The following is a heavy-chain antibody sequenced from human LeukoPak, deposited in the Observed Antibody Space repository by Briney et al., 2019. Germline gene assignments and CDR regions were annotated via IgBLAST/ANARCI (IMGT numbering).Heavy chain of an antibody. V-gene: IGHV1-69*05. CDR2: IIPIFGTA. D-gene: IGHD5-12*01. CDR1: GGTFSSSA. J-gene: IGHJ3*02. CDR3: ARVMTGLRSRGAFDI. Sequence: SVKVSCKASGGTFSSSAISWVRQAPGQGLEWMGGIIPIFGTANYAQKFQGRVTITTDESTCTAYMELSSLRSEDTAVYYCARVMTGLRSRGAFDIWGQGTMVTVSS.